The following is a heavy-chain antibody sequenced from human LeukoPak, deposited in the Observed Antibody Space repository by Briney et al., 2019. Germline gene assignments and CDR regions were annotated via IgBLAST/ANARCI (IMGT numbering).Heavy chain of an antibody. CDR3: SRGAYDFGDYGVSNYFHYMDV. D-gene: IGHD4-17*01. Sequence: ASVKVSRKASGYTFTSYGISWVRQAPGPGLEWMGWISAYNGNTNYAQKLQGRVTMTTDSSTSTAYMELSSLRSEDTAVYDCSRGAYDFGDYGVSNYFHYMDVWGQGTTVTVSS. V-gene: IGHV1-18*01. J-gene: IGHJ6*03. CDR1: GYTFTSYG. CDR2: ISAYNGNT.